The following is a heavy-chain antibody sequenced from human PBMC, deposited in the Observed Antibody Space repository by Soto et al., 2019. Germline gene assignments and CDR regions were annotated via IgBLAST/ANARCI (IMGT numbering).Heavy chain of an antibody. CDR2: IYYSGST. V-gene: IGHV4-59*12. CDR3: ARGRRDCSSTSCYRHWFDP. CDR1: GGSISSYY. D-gene: IGHD2-2*01. J-gene: IGHJ5*02. Sequence: SETLSLTCTVSGGSISSYYWSWIRQPPGKGLEWIGYIYYSGSTNYNPSLKSRVTISVDTSKNQSSLKLSSVTAADTAVYYCARGRRDCSSTSCYRHWFDPWGQGTLVTVS.